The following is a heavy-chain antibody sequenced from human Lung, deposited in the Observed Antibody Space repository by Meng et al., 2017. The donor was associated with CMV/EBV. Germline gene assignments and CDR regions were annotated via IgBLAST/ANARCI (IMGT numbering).Heavy chain of an antibody. CDR2: IYHSGGT. V-gene: IGHV4-4*02. D-gene: IGHD6-19*01. CDR3: ARDPYATGWAG. Sequence: QMAPQEAGAAMVEPSGTSPFPCPLSGGSISTSTCWSWGRQPPGKGLEWIGEIYHSGGTNYNPSLRGRVTISLDKSKNQFSLTLRSVTAADTAVYYCARDPYATGWAGWGQGTLVTVSS. CDR1: GGSISTSTC. J-gene: IGHJ4*02.